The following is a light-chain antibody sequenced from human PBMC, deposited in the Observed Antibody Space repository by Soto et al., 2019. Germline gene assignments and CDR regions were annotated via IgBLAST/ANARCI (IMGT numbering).Light chain of an antibody. CDR1: QSVSSSF. J-gene: IGKJ1*01. V-gene: IGKV3-20*01. CDR2: GSS. Sequence: EIVLAQSPGTLSLSPGESATLSCRASQSVSSSFLAWYQQKAGQAPRLIIYGSSRRATSTPDRCSSRASAEYFTLTISRLEPEDFAVYYWQQYVSPPWTFGQGTKVEI. CDR3: QQYVSPPWT.